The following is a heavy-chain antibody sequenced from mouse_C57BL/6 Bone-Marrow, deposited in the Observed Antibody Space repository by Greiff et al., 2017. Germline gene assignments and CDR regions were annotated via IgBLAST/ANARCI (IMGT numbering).Heavy chain of an antibody. V-gene: IGHV1-81*01. CDR1: GYTFTSYG. D-gene: IGHD2-12*01. Sequence: VKLQQSGAELARPGASVKLSCKASGYTFTSYGISWVKQRPGQGLEWIGEIFPRSGNTYYNEQFKGKATLTADKSSNTAYMKLRSLTSEDSAVYFCPFIDDSYDRFAYWGQGTLVTVSA. CDR2: IFPRSGNT. CDR3: PFIDDSYDRFAY. J-gene: IGHJ3*01.